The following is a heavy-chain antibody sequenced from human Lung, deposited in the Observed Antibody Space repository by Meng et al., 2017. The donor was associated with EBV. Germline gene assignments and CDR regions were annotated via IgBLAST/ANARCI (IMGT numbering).Heavy chain of an antibody. CDR3: ARATSGFDS. J-gene: IGHJ4*02. CDR2: TYYMSKWYN. V-gene: IGHV6-1*01. CDR1: GDSVSSNSAA. Sequence: VQLEQSGPGLVKPSXXLXLTWDISGDSVSSNSAAWNWIRQSPLRGLEWLGRTYYMSKWYNDYAVSVKSRISINPDTSKNQFSLQLNSVTPEDTAVYYCARATSGFDSWGQGTLVTVSS. D-gene: IGHD2-2*01.